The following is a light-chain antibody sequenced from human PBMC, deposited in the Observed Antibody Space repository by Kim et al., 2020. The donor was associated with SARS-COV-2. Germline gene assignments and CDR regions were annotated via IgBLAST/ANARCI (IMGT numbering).Light chain of an antibody. CDR3: SSYTGNNTLDV. J-gene: IGLJ2*01. CDR1: SSDVGGYNF. CDR2: DVR. V-gene: IGLV2-14*03. Sequence: QSITISCTGTSSDVGGYNFVSWYQQHPGKAPKLMIYDVRNRPSWVSYRFSGSKSGNTASLTISGLQAEDEADYYCSSYTGNNTLDVFGGGTRLTVL.